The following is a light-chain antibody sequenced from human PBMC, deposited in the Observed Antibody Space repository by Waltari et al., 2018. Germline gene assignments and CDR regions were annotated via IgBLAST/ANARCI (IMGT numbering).Light chain of an antibody. J-gene: IGLJ3*02. CDR2: GNR. CDR1: YSNIGAGYD. Sequence: QSVLTQPPSVSGAPGQRVTISCPGDYSNIGAGYDVPWYQQLPGPAPKPRISGNRNRPPGVPDRFSGSKSGTSASLAITGLQAEDEADYYCQSYDISLRGSRVFGGGTKLTVL. V-gene: IGLV1-40*01. CDR3: QSYDISLRGSRV.